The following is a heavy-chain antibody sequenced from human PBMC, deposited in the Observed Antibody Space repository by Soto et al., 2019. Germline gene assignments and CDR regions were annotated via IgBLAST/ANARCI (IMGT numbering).Heavy chain of an antibody. CDR3: AKDQDSGLDY. Sequence: QVQLVESGGGVVQPGRSLRLSCAASGFTFSSYGMHWVRQAPGKGLEWVAVISYDGSNKYYADSVKGRFTISRDNSKNTLYLQMTSLRAEDTAVYYCAKDQDSGLDYWGQGTLVTVSS. D-gene: IGHD1-26*01. V-gene: IGHV3-30*18. J-gene: IGHJ4*02. CDR2: ISYDGSNK. CDR1: GFTFSSYG.